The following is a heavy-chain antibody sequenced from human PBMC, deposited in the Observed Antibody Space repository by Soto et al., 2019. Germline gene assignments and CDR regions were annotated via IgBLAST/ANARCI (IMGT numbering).Heavy chain of an antibody. J-gene: IGHJ4*02. V-gene: IGHV1-69*01. CDR2: IIPFFGTA. D-gene: IGHD3-16*01. Sequence: SVKVSCKTSGGTFSTFGISWVRQAPVQGLEWMGGIIPFFGTAEYSQKFEDRITITADESTNTVYMDLRSLTSEDTAIYYCARTAPMDAGDKYYYDFWGQGALVTVSS. CDR3: ARTAPMDAGDKYYYDF. CDR1: GGTFSTFG.